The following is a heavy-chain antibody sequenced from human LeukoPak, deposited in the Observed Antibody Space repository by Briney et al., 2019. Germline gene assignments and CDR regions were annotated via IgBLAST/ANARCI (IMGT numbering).Heavy chain of an antibody. CDR1: GDSISSYNYF. CDR2: IYYRGNT. V-gene: IGHV4-39*01. D-gene: IGHD3-22*01. Sequence: SETLSLTCTVSGDSISSYNYFWGWIRQPPGKGLEWVGSIYYRGNTYYNPSLKSRVTLSADTSKNQFSLKVTSVAAADTAVYYCARASSGYYWDFDYWGQGALVTVSS. CDR3: ARASSGYYWDFDY. J-gene: IGHJ4*02.